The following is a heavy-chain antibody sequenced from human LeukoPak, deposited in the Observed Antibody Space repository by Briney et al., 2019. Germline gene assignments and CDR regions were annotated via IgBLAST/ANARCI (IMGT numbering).Heavy chain of an antibody. D-gene: IGHD3-10*01. Sequence: PSQTLSLTCAVSGGSISSGGYSWSWIRQPPGKGLEWIGYIYHSGSTYYNPSLKSRVTISVDRSKNQFSLKLSSVTAADTAVYYCARGFGPHFDYWGQGTLVTVSS. CDR1: GGSISSGGYS. J-gene: IGHJ4*02. CDR2: IYHSGST. CDR3: ARGFGPHFDY. V-gene: IGHV4-30-2*01.